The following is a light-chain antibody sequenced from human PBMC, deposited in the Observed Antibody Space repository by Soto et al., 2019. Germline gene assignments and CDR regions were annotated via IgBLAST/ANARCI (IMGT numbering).Light chain of an antibody. CDR3: SLYTSENTYV. Sequence: QSALTQPRSVSGSPGQSVTISCTGTSGDVGRYDSVSWYQQHPGKAPKLLICDVSERPSGVPDRFFGSKSGNTASLTISGLQIEDEADYYCSLYTSENTYVFGTGTKLTVL. V-gene: IGLV2-11*01. CDR2: DVS. CDR1: SGDVGRYDS. J-gene: IGLJ1*01.